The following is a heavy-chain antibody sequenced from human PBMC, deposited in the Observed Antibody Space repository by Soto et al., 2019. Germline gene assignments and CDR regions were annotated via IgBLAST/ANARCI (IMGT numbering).Heavy chain of an antibody. CDR3: ARHGYNYGGGYFDY. V-gene: IGHV3-66*04. J-gene: IGHJ4*02. Sequence: EVQLVESGGGLVQPGGPLRLSCAASGGTVSSNYMSWVRQAQGKGVEWVSVIYSGGSTYYADSVKGRFTISRDNSKNTLYLQMNSLRAEDTAVYYCARHGYNYGGGYFDYWGQGTLVTVSS. CDR1: GGTVSSNY. CDR2: IYSGGST. D-gene: IGHD5-18*01.